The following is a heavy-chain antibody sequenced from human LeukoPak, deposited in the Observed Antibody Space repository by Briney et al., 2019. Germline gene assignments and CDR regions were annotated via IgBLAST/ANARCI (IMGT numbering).Heavy chain of an antibody. Sequence: GGSLRLSCAASGFTFGSYSMNWVRQAPGKGLEWVSSISSSSSYIYYADSVKGRFTISRDNAKNLLYLQMNSLRAEDTAVYYCARDRDGDYAYWGQGTLVTVSS. CDR2: ISSSSSYI. V-gene: IGHV3-21*01. CDR3: ARDRDGDYAY. CDR1: GFTFGSYS. J-gene: IGHJ4*02. D-gene: IGHD4-17*01.